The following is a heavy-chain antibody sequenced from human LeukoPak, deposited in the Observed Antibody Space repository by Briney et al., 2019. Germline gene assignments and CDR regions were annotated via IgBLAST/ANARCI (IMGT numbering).Heavy chain of an antibody. V-gene: IGHV3-21*01. CDR1: GFTFSSYS. J-gene: IGHJ4*02. Sequence: PGGSLRLSCAASGFTFSSYSMNWVRQAPGKGPEWVSSISSSSYIYYADSVKGRFTISRDNAKNSLYLQMNSLRAEDTAVYYCARDGELGRALYFDYWGQGTLVTVSS. CDR3: ARDGELGRALYFDY. CDR2: ISSSSYI. D-gene: IGHD7-27*01.